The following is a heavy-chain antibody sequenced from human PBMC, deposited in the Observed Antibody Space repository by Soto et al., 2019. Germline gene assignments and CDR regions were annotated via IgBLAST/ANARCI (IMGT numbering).Heavy chain of an antibody. Sequence: GGSLRLSCAASGFTFSSYAMSWVRQAPGKGLEWVSAISGSGGSTYYADSVKGRFTISRDNSKNTLYLQMNSLRAEDTAVYYCAKKVYSYGTRDIYYYYGMDVWGQGTTVTVSS. CDR2: ISGSGGST. CDR1: GFTFSSYA. J-gene: IGHJ6*02. D-gene: IGHD5-18*01. CDR3: AKKVYSYGTRDIYYYYGMDV. V-gene: IGHV3-23*01.